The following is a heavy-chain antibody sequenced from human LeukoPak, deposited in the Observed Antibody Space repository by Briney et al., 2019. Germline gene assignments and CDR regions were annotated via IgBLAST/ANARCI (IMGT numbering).Heavy chain of an antibody. CDR2: INQDGSVK. V-gene: IGHV3-7*01. Sequence: GGSLRLSCTASGFTFSDYYMSWIRQAPGKGLEWVANINQDGSVKNYVDSVKVRFTISRDNTKSSLYLQMNSLRADDTAVYYCARAISGNYDILTGYYRGKYYYYGMDVWGQGTTVTVSS. J-gene: IGHJ6*02. CDR3: ARAISGNYDILTGYYRGKYYYYGMDV. CDR1: GFTFSDYY. D-gene: IGHD3-9*01.